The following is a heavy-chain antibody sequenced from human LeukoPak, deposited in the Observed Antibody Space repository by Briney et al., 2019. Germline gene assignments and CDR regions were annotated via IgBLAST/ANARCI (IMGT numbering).Heavy chain of an antibody. J-gene: IGHJ4*02. V-gene: IGHV1-8*01. Sequence: ASVKVSCKASGYTFTSYDINWVRQATGQGLEWMGWMNPNSGNTGYAQKFQGRVTMTRNTSISTAYMELSSLRSEDTAVYYCARGKYSYVKRKNYYFGYWGQGTLVTVSS. D-gene: IGHD5-18*01. CDR2: MNPNSGNT. CDR3: ARGKYSYVKRKNYYFGY. CDR1: GYTFTSYD.